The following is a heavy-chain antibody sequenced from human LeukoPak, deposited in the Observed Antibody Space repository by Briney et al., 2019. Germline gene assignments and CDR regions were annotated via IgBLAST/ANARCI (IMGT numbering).Heavy chain of an antibody. CDR3: AREPFWSGYYSNLHFDY. J-gene: IGHJ4*02. Sequence: PWGSLRLSCAASEFTFSSYNMNWVRQAPGKGLEWVSYISSSSKYIYYADSVKGRFTISRDNAKNSLYLQMNSLRAEDTAVYYCAREPFWSGYYSNLHFDYWGQGTLVTVSS. CDR2: ISSSSKYI. V-gene: IGHV3-21*01. CDR1: EFTFSSYN. D-gene: IGHD3-3*01.